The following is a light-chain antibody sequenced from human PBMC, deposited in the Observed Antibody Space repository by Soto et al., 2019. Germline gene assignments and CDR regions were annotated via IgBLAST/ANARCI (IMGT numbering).Light chain of an antibody. V-gene: IGLV2-14*01. Sequence: QSALTQPASVSGSPGQSITISCTGTSSDFGGYNYVSWYQQHPGKAPKLMIYDVSNRPSGVSNRFSGSKSGNTASLSISGLQAEDEADYYCSSYTSSSTRVFGTGTKVTVL. CDR3: SSYTSSSTRV. CDR2: DVS. J-gene: IGLJ1*01. CDR1: SSDFGGYNY.